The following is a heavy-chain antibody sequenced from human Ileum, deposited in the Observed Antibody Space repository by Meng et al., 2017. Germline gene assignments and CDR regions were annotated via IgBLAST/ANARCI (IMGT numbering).Heavy chain of an antibody. J-gene: IGHJ4*02. CDR2: ISHSGST. V-gene: IGHV4-4*02. CDR3: ARHGGYYQGF. Sequence: QVPLHGVGRGWVSPAGTLPLTGAVSSVSITSDTYWSWVRLPPGKGLEWIGQISHSGSTFYNPSLKSRVTMSVDKSKSQFSLMLTSVTAADTAVYYCARHGGYYQGFWGQGTLVTVSS. D-gene: IGHD4-23*01. CDR1: SVSITSDTY.